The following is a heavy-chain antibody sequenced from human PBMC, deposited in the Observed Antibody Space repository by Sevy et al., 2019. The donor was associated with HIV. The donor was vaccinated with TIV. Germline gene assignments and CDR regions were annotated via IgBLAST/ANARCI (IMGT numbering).Heavy chain of an antibody. CDR1: GFTFSSYS. CDR3: ARFKYYDSSWDAFDI. CDR2: ISSSSSYI. Sequence: GESLKISCAASGFTFSSYSMNWVRQAPGKGLEWVSSISSSSSYIYYADSVKGRFTISRDNPKNSLYLQMNSLRAEDTAVYYCARFKYYDSSWDAFDIWGQGTMVTVSS. V-gene: IGHV3-21*01. J-gene: IGHJ3*02. D-gene: IGHD3-22*01.